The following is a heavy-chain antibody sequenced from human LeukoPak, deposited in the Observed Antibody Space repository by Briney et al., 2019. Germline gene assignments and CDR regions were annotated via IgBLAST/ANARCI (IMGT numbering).Heavy chain of an antibody. Sequence: GGSLRLSCAASGFTFSSYGMHWVRQAPGKGLEWVAVISYDGINKYYADSVKGRFTISRDNSKNTLYLQMNSLRAEDTAVYYCAKAPEHLTQDDYGDLYFDYWGQGTLVTVSS. CDR1: GFTFSSYG. J-gene: IGHJ4*02. D-gene: IGHD4-17*01. CDR2: ISYDGINK. V-gene: IGHV3-30*18. CDR3: AKAPEHLTQDDYGDLYFDY.